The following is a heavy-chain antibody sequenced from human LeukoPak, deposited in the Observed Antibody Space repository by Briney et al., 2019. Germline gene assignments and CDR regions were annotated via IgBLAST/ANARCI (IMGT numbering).Heavy chain of an antibody. CDR3: AGDLRGGIGVAPAEFFHH. Sequence: GGSLRLSCAASGFIFSDYYMNWIRQAPGKGLEWVSYISSDATALYYADSVKGRFTISRDNAKNSLFLQMNSLRAEDTAVYYCAGDLRGGIGVAPAEFFHHWGQGTLVTVSS. CDR2: ISSDATAL. D-gene: IGHD6-19*01. J-gene: IGHJ1*01. CDR1: GFIFSDYY. V-gene: IGHV3-11*01.